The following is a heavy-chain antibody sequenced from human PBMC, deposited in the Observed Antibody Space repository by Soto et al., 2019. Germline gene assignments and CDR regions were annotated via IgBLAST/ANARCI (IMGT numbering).Heavy chain of an antibody. CDR2: IKQDGSEK. Sequence: GGSLRLSCAASGFTFSSYWMSWVRQAPGKGLEWVANIKQDGSEKYYVDSVKGRFTISRDNAKNSLYLQMNSLRAEDTAVYYWGGARSGRLAYWGRGTLVTVSS. CDR1: GFTFSSYW. D-gene: IGHD1-26*01. J-gene: IGHJ4*02. CDR3: GGARSGRLAY. V-gene: IGHV3-7*01.